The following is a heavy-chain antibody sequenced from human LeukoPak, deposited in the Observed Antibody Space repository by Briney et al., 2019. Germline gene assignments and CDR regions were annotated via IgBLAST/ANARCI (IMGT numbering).Heavy chain of an antibody. V-gene: IGHV1-46*01. CDR2: INPSGGGT. CDR1: RYNFIYYY. Sequence: ASVKVSCKASRYNFIYYYIYWVRQAPEQGLEWMGLINPSGGGTTYTQKFQGRVSMTRDTSTSTVYMEVTNLRSEDTAIYYCARGPYSSGWYGLDYWGQGTLVTVSS. D-gene: IGHD6-19*01. CDR3: ARGPYSSGWYGLDY. J-gene: IGHJ4*02.